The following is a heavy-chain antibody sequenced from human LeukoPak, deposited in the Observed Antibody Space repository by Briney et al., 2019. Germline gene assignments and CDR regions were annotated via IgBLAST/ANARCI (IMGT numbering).Heavy chain of an antibody. CDR1: GGTFSSYA. Sequence: ASVKVSCKASGGTFSSYAINWVRQATGQGLEWMGWMNPNSGNTGYAQKFQGRVTITRNTSISTAYMELSSLRSEDTAVYYCARVAIFGVVTPYMDVWGKGTTVTVSS. J-gene: IGHJ6*03. CDR3: ARVAIFGVVTPYMDV. CDR2: MNPNSGNT. D-gene: IGHD3-3*01. V-gene: IGHV1-8*03.